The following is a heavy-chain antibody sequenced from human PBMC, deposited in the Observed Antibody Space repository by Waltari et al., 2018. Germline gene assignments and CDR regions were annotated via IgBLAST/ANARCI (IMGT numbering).Heavy chain of an antibody. D-gene: IGHD3-10*01. Sequence: QVQLQQWGAGLLTPSEHLSLTSAVYGGSFSRYSWSWIRPPPGKGLEWIAEINNSGSPNYNPSLKSRVTISVDTSKHQFSLKLSSVPAADTAVYYCARGDEGFGELGFDYWGQGTLVTVSS. J-gene: IGHJ4*02. CDR1: GGSFSRYS. CDR2: INNSGSP. CDR3: ARGDEGFGELGFDY. V-gene: IGHV4-34*01.